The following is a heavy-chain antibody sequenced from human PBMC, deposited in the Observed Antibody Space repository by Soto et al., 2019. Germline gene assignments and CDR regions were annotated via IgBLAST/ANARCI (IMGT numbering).Heavy chain of an antibody. V-gene: IGHV4-38-2*01. Sequence: SEPLSLTCAVSGYSITSGYYWGWIRQPPGKELEWIGTIYHSGSTFYNPSLKTPVTMSVDTSKNQFSLRLTSVTAADTALYYCARVDRSGWTNNFFDARGRATQVTVSS. CDR1: GYSITSGYY. CDR3: ARVDRSGWTNNFFDA. J-gene: IGHJ4*02. D-gene: IGHD6-19*01. CDR2: IYHSGST.